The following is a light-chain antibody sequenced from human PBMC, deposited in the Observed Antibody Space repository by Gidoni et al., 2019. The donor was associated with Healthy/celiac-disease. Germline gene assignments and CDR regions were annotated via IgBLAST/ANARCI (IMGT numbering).Light chain of an antibody. J-gene: IGLJ2*01. CDR3: QSADSSGTVV. Sequence: SYELTQPPSVSVSPGQTARITCSGDALTRQYAYWYQQKPGQAPVLVIYKDSERPSGTPERFSGSSSGTTVTLTISGVQAEDDADDYCQSADSSGTVVFGGGTKLTVL. CDR2: KDS. CDR1: ALTRQY. V-gene: IGLV3-25*03.